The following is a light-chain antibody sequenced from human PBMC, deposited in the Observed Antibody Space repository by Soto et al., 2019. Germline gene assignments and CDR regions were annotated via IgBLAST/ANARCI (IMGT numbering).Light chain of an antibody. CDR1: DSDVGGYNY. CDR2: DVT. Sequence: QSALTQPASVSGSPGQSITISCTGTDSDVGGYNYVSWYQHHPGNAPKVMIYDVTYRPSGVSNRFSGSKSGNTASLTISGLQAEDEAEYYFSSYTTNGVGVFGGVPKLTVL. V-gene: IGLV2-14*03. CDR3: SSYTTNGVGV. J-gene: IGLJ2*01.